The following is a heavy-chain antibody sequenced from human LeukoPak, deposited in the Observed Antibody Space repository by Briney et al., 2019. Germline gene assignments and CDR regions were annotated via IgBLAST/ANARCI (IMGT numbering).Heavy chain of an antibody. D-gene: IGHD3-16*02. Sequence: TGGSLRLSCAASGFTFSSYSMNWVRQAPGKGLEWVSSISSSSSYIYYADSVKGRFTISRDNAKNSLYLQMNSLRAEDTAVYYCARGGNYDYVWGSYRPIDYWGQGTLVTVSS. CDR1: GFTFSSYS. J-gene: IGHJ4*02. V-gene: IGHV3-21*01. CDR3: ARGGNYDYVWGSYRPIDY. CDR2: ISSSSSYI.